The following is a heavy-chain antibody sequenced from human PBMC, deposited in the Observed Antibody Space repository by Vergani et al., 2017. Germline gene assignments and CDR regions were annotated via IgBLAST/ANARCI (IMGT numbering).Heavy chain of an antibody. J-gene: IGHJ4*02. V-gene: IGHV3-30*02. CDR1: GCTFSNFG. D-gene: IGHD2-21*02. CDR2: IGKDGINT. CDR3: AKYLRDSPDGLPDS. Sequence: QVQLVESAGGVVQPGGSLSLSCAASGCTFSNFGMHWIRQAPGKGLEWLAYIGKDGINTRYRDAVKGRFTVSRDNYKDILYLQMDSLRSEDTALYYCAKYLRDSPDGLPDSWGAGTLVIVSS.